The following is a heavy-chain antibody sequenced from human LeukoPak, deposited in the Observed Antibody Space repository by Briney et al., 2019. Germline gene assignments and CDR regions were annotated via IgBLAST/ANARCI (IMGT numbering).Heavy chain of an antibody. D-gene: IGHD3-3*01. J-gene: IGHJ6*02. CDR1: GFTFSNHW. Sequence: GGSLRLSCVVSGFTFSNHWMSWVRQAPGKGLEWVANIKTDGSEKYYVDSVKGRFTISRDNPKNSLYLQMNSLRAEDTAVYYCARGEDTIFGVVPYYYYGMDVWGQGTTVTVSS. V-gene: IGHV3-7*01. CDR3: ARGEDTIFGVVPYYYYGMDV. CDR2: IKTDGSEK.